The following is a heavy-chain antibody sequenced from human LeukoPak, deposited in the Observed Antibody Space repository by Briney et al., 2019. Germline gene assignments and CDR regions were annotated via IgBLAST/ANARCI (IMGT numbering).Heavy chain of an antibody. D-gene: IGHD2-2*01. Sequence: GGSLRLSCAASGFSTSTYSKGWVRQAPGKGLEWVSYIGSTSIYADSVKGRFTISRDNAKNSLYLQMNSLRAEDTAVYYCARDGPPAGAGDFDYWGQGTPVTVSS. V-gene: IGHV3-48*01. J-gene: IGHJ4*02. CDR1: GFSTSTYS. CDR3: ARDGPPAGAGDFDY. CDR2: IGSTSI.